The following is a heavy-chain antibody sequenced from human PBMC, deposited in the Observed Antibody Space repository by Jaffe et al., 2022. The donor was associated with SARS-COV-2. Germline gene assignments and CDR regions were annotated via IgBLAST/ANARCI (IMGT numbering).Heavy chain of an antibody. V-gene: IGHV4-38-2*02. Sequence: QEQLQESGPRLVKPSETLSLTCTVSGYSISSGYYWGWIRQPPGKGLEWIGSIYHSGSTDYNPSLNSRVTISVDTSKNQFSLRLSSVTAADTAVYYCARAAAGNWGQGTLVTVSS. CDR1: GYSISSGYY. CDR2: IYHSGST. J-gene: IGHJ4*02. CDR3: ARAAAGN.